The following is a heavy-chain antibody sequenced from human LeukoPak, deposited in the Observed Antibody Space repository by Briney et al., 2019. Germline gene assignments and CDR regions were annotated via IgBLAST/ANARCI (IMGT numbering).Heavy chain of an antibody. CDR3: ARDMSSGWYDY. D-gene: IGHD6-19*01. V-gene: IGHV3-7*03. CDR2: IKQDGSEK. Sequence: GGSLRLSCAASGFTFSSYWMSWARQAPGKGLEWVANIKQDGSEKYYVDSVKGRFTISRDNAKNSLYLQMNSLRAEDTAVYYCARDMSSGWYDYWGQGTLVTVSS. J-gene: IGHJ4*02. CDR1: GFTFSSYW.